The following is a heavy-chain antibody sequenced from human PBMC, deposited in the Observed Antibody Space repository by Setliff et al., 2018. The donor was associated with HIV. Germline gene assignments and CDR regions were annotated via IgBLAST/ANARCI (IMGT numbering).Heavy chain of an antibody. CDR2: IFPGDSDT. D-gene: IGHD2-2*01. J-gene: IGHJ6*03. Sequence: GESLKISCTGSGYSFTNYWIGWVRQMPGKGLELMGIIFPGDSDTRYSPSFQGQVTISADTSISTAYLQWRSLKASNTAMYYCARQPGRAAMGRENYYYYYMDVWGKGTTVTVSS. CDR3: ARQPGRAAMGRENYYYYYMDV. V-gene: IGHV5-51*01. CDR1: GYSFTNYW.